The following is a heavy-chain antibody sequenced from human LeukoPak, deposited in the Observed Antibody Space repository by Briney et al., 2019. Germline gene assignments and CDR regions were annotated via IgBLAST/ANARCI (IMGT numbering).Heavy chain of an antibody. V-gene: IGHV4-59*01. J-gene: IGHJ5*02. CDR1: GGSISSYY. CDR3: ALDSHGLNWFDP. CDR2: IYYSGST. D-gene: IGHD5-18*01. Sequence: SETLSLTCTVSGGSISSYYWSWIRQPPGKGLEWIGYIYYSGSTNYNPSLKGRVTISVDTSKNQFSLKLSSVTAADTAVYYCALDSHGLNWFDPWGQRTLVTVSS.